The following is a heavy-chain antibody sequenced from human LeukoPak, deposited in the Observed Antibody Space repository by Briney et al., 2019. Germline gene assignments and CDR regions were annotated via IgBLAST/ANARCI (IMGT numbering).Heavy chain of an antibody. CDR3: ARDSRYSRGVGDFDY. V-gene: IGHV3-7*03. CDR1: EFTFSCHW. Sequence: GGSLRLSCAASEFTFSCHWMSWVRQVAGKGLEWVANIREDGSEKYYVDSVKGRFTISRDNAKNSLFLQMNSLRAEDTAVYYCARDSRYSRGVGDFDYWGQGTLVIVSS. CDR2: IREDGSEK. J-gene: IGHJ4*02. D-gene: IGHD5-18*01.